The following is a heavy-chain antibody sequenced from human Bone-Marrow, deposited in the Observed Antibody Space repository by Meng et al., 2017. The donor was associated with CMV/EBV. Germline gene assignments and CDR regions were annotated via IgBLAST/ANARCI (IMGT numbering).Heavy chain of an antibody. J-gene: IGHJ4*02. D-gene: IGHD6-13*01. CDR2: ISWDGDST. Sequence: GESLKISCAASGFNFDRYPMHWVRQVPGKGLEWVSLISWDGDSTYYADSVVGRFTASRDNSKNSLYLQMDSLRPEDTALYYCAKDRQSASSCLDHWGQGTLVTVSS. CDR3: AKDRQSASSCLDH. CDR1: GFNFDRYP. V-gene: IGHV3-43D*03.